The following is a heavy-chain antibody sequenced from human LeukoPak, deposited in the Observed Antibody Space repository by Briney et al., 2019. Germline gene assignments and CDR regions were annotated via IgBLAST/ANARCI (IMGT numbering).Heavy chain of an antibody. V-gene: IGHV4-59*01. Sequence: SETLSLTCTVSGGSISSYYWSWIRQPPGKGLECIGYIYYSGSTNYNPSLKSRVTISVDTSKNQFSLKLSSVTAADTAVYYCGTYYYDSSGHYYFDYWGQGTLVTVSS. CDR2: IYYSGST. J-gene: IGHJ4*02. CDR3: GTYYYDSSGHYYFDY. CDR1: GGSISSYY. D-gene: IGHD3-22*01.